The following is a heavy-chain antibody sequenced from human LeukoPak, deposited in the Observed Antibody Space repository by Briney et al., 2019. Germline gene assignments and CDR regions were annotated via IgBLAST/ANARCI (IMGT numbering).Heavy chain of an antibody. V-gene: IGHV3-30*04. CDR3: ARDATLDHPDYFDL. D-gene: IGHD1-1*01. CDR1: GFAYNNYV. CDR2: IAHDHSQI. Sequence: GGSLRLSCAASGFAYNNYVIHSIRQAPGKGLEWVAVIAHDHSQIYYADSVQGRFTISRDNSMNMLYLQMNSLRVEDTAVYFCARDATLDHPDYFDLWGQGTLVTVSS. J-gene: IGHJ4*02.